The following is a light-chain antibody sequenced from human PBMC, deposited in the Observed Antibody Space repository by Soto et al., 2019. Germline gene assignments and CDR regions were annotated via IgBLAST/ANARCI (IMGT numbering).Light chain of an antibody. CDR1: QTLRRTY. V-gene: IGKV3-20*01. Sequence: EIVLMRSPGILSLSPGERVTLSCGASQTLRRTYIAWYQQKLGQAPRVVIYGASNRATGIPDRFSGSGSGTDFSLTISRLEPEDFAVYYCHQYDIAPQTFGRGTKVDIK. CDR3: HQYDIAPQT. CDR2: GAS. J-gene: IGKJ2*01.